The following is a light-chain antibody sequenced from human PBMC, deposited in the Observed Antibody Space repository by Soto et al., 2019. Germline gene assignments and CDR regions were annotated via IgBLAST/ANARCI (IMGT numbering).Light chain of an antibody. J-gene: IGKJ1*01. V-gene: IGKV3-20*01. CDR2: GST. CDR1: QSIISNY. Sequence: EIVLTQSPGTLSLSPGERATLSCRASQSIISNYLAWYQQRPGQAPRLLIYGSTSRATGIPARFSGSGSGTDFTLTITRLESEDFAVYYCQQYGSSPPTFGQGTKVEIK. CDR3: QQYGSSPPT.